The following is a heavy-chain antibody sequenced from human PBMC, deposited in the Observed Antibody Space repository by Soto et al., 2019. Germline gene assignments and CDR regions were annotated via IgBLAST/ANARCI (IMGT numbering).Heavy chain of an antibody. D-gene: IGHD6-19*01. CDR2: INSDGSST. J-gene: IGHJ4*02. CDR3: ARDPYSRGRYYFDY. CDR1: GFTFSRFW. Sequence: EVQLVESGGGLVQPGGSLRLSCAASGFTFSRFWMHWVRQAPGKGLVWVSRINSDGSSTSYADSVKGRFTISRDNAKNTLYLQMNSLGVDDTAVYYCARDPYSRGRYYFDYWGQGTLVTVSS. V-gene: IGHV3-74*01.